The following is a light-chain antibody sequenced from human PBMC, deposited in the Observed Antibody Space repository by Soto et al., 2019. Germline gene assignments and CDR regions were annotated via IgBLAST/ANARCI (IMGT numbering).Light chain of an antibody. V-gene: IGLV2-8*01. Sequence: QSALTQPPSASGSPGQSVTISCTGTSSDVGGYNYVSWYQQHPGKARKLMIYEVSKRPSGVHDRFSGAKSGNTASLTVSGLKAEDEADYYCSSYAGSNNVVFGGGTKLTVL. J-gene: IGLJ2*01. CDR1: SSDVGGYNY. CDR3: SSYAGSNNVV. CDR2: EVS.